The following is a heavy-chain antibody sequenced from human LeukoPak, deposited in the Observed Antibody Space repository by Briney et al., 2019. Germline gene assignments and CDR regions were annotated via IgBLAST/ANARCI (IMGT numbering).Heavy chain of an antibody. CDR3: AKDGGSGWYFD. V-gene: IGHV3-23*01. D-gene: IGHD6-19*01. CDR1: GFTFSSYA. J-gene: IGHJ4*02. CDR2: ISGSGGST. Sequence: GGSLRLSCAASGFTFSSYAMSWVRQAPGKGLEWVSGISGSGGSTYYADSVKGRFTISRDNSKNTLYLQMNSLRAEDTAVYYCAKDGGSGWYFDWGQGTLVTVSS.